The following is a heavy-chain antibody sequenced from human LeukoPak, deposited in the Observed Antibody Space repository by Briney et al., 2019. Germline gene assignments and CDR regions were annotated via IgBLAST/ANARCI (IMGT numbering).Heavy chain of an antibody. Sequence: GGSLRLSCEASGFPFSSNSMSWVRQARGKGLEWVSSITSSSRYIYYADSVKGRFTISRDNSKNTLFLQMNSLRAEDTAVYYCAKGSKMLIFTRDYYMDVWGKGTTVTISS. CDR2: ITSSSRYI. J-gene: IGHJ6*03. D-gene: IGHD3/OR15-3a*01. CDR1: GFPFSSNS. CDR3: AKGSKMLIFTRDYYMDV. V-gene: IGHV3-21*01.